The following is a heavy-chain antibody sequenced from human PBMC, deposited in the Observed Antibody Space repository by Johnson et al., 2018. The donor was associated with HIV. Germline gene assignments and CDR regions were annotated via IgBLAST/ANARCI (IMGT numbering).Heavy chain of an antibody. CDR2: IGASGGRT. J-gene: IGHJ3*02. CDR1: GFTFSNYA. CDR3: ARGMTTVTNHDAFDI. D-gene: IGHD4-17*01. V-gene: IGHV3-23*04. Sequence: MLLVESGGGVVQPGGSLRLSCAASGFTFSNYAMSWVRQGPGKGLEWVSAIGASGGRTFYADSVKGRFTISRDNSKNTLYLQMNSLRAEDTAVYYCARGMTTVTNHDAFDIWGQGTMVTVSS.